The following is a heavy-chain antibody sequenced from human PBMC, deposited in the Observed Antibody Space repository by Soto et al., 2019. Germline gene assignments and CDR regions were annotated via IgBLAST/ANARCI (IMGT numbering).Heavy chain of an antibody. D-gene: IGHD3-10*01. CDR3: AKELGVRGELDASDI. V-gene: IGHV3-23*01. CDR2: ISVSGLST. J-gene: IGHJ3*02. CDR1: GFTFDSYA. Sequence: PGGSLRLSCTASGFTFDSYAMTWVRQAPGKGLEWVSSISVSGLSTHYADSVKGRFTISRDTSKNTLYLQMNSLTAEDTAVYYCAKELGVRGELDASDIWGQGTMVTVSS.